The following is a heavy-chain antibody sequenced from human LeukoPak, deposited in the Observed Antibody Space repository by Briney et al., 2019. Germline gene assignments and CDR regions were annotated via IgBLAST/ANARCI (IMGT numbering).Heavy chain of an antibody. V-gene: IGHV3-20*04. CDR1: GFTFDDYG. Sequence: GGSLRLSCAASGFTFDDYGMSWVRQAPGKGLEWVSGINWNGGSTGYADSVKGRFTISRDNAKNSLYLQMNSLRAEDTALYYCARSSGEAGPSSWYYFDYWGQGTLVTVSS. D-gene: IGHD6-13*01. J-gene: IGHJ4*02. CDR2: INWNGGST. CDR3: ARSSGEAGPSSWYYFDY.